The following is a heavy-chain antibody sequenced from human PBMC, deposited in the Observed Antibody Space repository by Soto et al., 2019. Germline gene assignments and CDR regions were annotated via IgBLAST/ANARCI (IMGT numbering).Heavy chain of an antibody. Sequence: GSLRLSCAASGFTFSSYEMNWVRQAPGKGLERVSYISSSGSTIYYADSVKGRFTISRDNAKNSLYLQMNSLRAEDTAVYYCASLMYYYYGMDVWGQGTTVTVSS. CDR2: ISSSGSTI. CDR3: ASLMYYYYGMDV. V-gene: IGHV3-48*03. J-gene: IGHJ6*02. CDR1: GFTFSSYE. D-gene: IGHD2-8*01.